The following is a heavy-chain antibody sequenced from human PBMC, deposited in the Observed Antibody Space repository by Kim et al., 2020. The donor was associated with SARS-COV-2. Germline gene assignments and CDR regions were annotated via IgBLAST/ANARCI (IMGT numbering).Heavy chain of an antibody. V-gene: IGHV3-64D*06. J-gene: IGHJ4*02. D-gene: IGHD1-1*01. CDR3: VRNWNADY. CDR2: INNNGGTT. Sequence: GGSLRLSCSASGFTFSYYSMHWVRQAPGKGLEYVSVINNNGGTTYYADSVKGRFTISRDNSKNTVYLQMSSLRVEDTAVYYCVRNWNADYWGRGALVTVS. CDR1: GFTFSYYS.